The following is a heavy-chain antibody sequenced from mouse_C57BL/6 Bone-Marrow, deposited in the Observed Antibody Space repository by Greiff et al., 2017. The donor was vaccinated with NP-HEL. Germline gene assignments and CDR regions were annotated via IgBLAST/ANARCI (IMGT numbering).Heavy chain of an antibody. CDR1: GFNFKNTY. V-gene: IGHV14-3*01. CDR3: VLISYEDY. Sequence: EVQLQQSVAELVRPGASVKLSCTASGFNFKNTYMHWVKQRPEQGLEWIGRIDPANGNTKYAPKFQGKATITADTSSNTAYLQLSSLTSEDTAIYYSVLISYEDYWGQGTTLTVSS. D-gene: IGHD1-1*01. CDR2: IDPANGNT. J-gene: IGHJ2*01.